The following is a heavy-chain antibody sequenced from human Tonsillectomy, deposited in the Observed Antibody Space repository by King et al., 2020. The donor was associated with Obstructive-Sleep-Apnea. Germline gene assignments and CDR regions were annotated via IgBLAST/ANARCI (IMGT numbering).Heavy chain of an antibody. Sequence: VQLVESGGGVVQPGRSLRLSCAASGFTFSSYAMHWVRQAPGKGLEWVAVISYDGGIKYYADSVKGRFTISRDNSKNKLYLQMNSLRAEDTAVYYFARSEEQWLAREYYFDYWGQGTLVTVSS. J-gene: IGHJ4*02. D-gene: IGHD6-19*01. CDR3: ARSEEQWLAREYYFDY. CDR1: GFTFSSYA. V-gene: IGHV3-30*04. CDR2: ISYDGGIK.